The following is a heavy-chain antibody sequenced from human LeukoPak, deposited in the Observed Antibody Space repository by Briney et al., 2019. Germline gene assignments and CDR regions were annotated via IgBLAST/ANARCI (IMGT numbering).Heavy chain of an antibody. D-gene: IGHD3-10*01. CDR1: GYTFTSYD. CDR3: ATVPYYYGSGSYRYRGEYYFDY. J-gene: IGHJ4*02. CDR2: MNPNSGNT. Sequence: GASVKVSCKASGYTFTSYDINWVRQATGQGLEWMGWMNPNSGNTGYAQKFQGRVTMTRNTSISTAYMELSSLRSEDTAVYYCATVPYYYGSGSYRYRGEYYFDYWGQGTLVTVSS. V-gene: IGHV1-8*01.